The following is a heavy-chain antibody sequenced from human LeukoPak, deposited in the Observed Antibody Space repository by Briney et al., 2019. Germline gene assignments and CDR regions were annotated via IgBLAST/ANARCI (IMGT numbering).Heavy chain of an antibody. J-gene: IGHJ4*02. CDR2: LNPNSGGT. V-gene: IGHV1-2*02. CDR3: ARVGAAYQDSNY. Sequence: ASVKVSCKASGYTFTAFFIHWVRQAPGQGLEWMGWLNPNSGGTNYAQKFQGRVTMTRDTSISTAYMELSRLRSDDTAVYFCARVGAAYQDSNYWGQGTLVTVSS. CDR1: GYTFTAFF. D-gene: IGHD1-26*01.